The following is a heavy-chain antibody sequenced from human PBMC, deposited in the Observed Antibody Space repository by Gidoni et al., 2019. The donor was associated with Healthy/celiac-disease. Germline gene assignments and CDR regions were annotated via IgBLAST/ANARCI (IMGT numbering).Heavy chain of an antibody. CDR3: AKSVYDYGDYREGD. V-gene: IGHV3-23*01. D-gene: IGHD4-17*01. Sequence: EVQLLESGGGLVQPGGSLRLSCAAFGFTFSSDAMSWVRQAPGKGLEWVSAISGSGGSTYYADSVKGRFTISRDNSKNTLYLQMNSLRAEDTAVYYCAKSVYDYGDYREGDWGQGTLVTVSS. CDR1: GFTFSSDA. CDR2: ISGSGGST. J-gene: IGHJ4*02.